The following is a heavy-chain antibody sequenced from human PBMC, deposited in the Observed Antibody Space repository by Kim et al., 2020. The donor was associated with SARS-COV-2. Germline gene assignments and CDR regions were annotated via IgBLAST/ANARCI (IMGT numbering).Heavy chain of an antibody. CDR3: ARGGYSCSYAGGIDP. Sequence: ADSVKGRFTISRDNSKNTMSLEVNSLRAEDTAVYYCARGGYSCSYAGGIDPWGPGTMVTVSS. J-gene: IGHJ5*02. D-gene: IGHD5-18*01. V-gene: IGHV3-30*01.